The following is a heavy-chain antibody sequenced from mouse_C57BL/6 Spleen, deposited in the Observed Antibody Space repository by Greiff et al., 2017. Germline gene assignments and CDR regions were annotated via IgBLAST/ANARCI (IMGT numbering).Heavy chain of an antibody. CDR3: ARGDYDYDVGHFDV. CDR1: GYTFTSYW. J-gene: IGHJ1*03. CDR2: IYLSDSET. Sequence: VQLQQPGAELVRPGSSVKLSCKASGYTFTSYWMDWVKQRPGQGLEWIGNIYLSDSETHYNQKFKDKATLTVDKSSSTAYMQLSSLTSEDSAVYYCARGDYDYDVGHFDVWGTGTTVTVSS. V-gene: IGHV1-61*01. D-gene: IGHD2-4*01.